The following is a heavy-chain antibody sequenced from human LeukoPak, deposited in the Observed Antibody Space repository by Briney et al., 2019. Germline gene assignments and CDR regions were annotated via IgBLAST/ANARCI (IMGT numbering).Heavy chain of an antibody. J-gene: IGHJ4*02. CDR1: GFTFSSYS. Sequence: PGGSLRLSCAASGFTFSSYSMNWVRQAPGKGLEWVSSISSSSSYIYYADSVKGRFTISRDNAKNSLYLQMNSLRAEDMAVYYCARDSLPLWFGESFPFDYWGPGTLVTVSS. V-gene: IGHV3-21*01. CDR3: ARDSLPLWFGESFPFDY. CDR2: ISSSSSYI. D-gene: IGHD3-10*01.